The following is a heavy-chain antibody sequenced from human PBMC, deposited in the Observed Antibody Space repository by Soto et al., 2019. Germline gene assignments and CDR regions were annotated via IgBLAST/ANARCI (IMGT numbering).Heavy chain of an antibody. CDR2: ISWNSGAR. J-gene: IGHJ3*01. CDR1: GLSFQFNNFA. D-gene: IGHD3-10*01. Sequence: GGSLRLSCVASGLSFQFNNFAMHWVRQAPGKGLEWVSGISWNSGARDYADSVKGRFTISRDNAKKSIYLTMGSLRPDDSALYYCAKDIRASSPYGAFDLWGQGTQVTVSS. CDR3: AKDIRASSPYGAFDL. V-gene: IGHV3-9*01.